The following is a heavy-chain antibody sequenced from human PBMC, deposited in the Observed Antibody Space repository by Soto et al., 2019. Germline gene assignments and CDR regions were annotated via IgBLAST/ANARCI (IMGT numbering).Heavy chain of an antibody. CDR1: GFTFISSF. D-gene: IGHD6-19*01. CDR2: INQDGGVT. Sequence: VGSLRLSCVASGFTFISSFMGWIRQAPGKGLEWVANINQDGGVTYYVDSVEGRFTISRDNTKDSLYLQMNSLRGEDTAIYYCASYYRGSGRYFFDYWGQGTPVTVSS. J-gene: IGHJ4*02. CDR3: ASYYRGSGRYFFDY. V-gene: IGHV3-7*03.